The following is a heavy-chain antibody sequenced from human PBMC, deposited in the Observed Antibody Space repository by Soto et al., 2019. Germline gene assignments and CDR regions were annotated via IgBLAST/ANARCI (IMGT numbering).Heavy chain of an antibody. Sequence: VGSLRLSCAASGFTFSSYGMHWVRQAPGKGLEWVAVISYDGSNKYYADSVKGRFTISRDNSKNTLYLQMNSLRAEDTAVYYCAKSLWGRSVFYYYAMDVWGHGTTVTVSS. CDR2: ISYDGSNK. V-gene: IGHV3-30*18. D-gene: IGHD2-21*01. J-gene: IGHJ6*02. CDR3: AKSLWGRSVFYYYAMDV. CDR1: GFTFSSYG.